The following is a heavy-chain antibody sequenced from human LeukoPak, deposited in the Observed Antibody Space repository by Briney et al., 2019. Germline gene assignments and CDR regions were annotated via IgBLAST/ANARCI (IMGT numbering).Heavy chain of an antibody. D-gene: IGHD3-10*01. CDR2: IYTTGST. CDR3: ASDYYGSGSYSF. Sequence: SETLSLTCSVSGGSISRYYWNWIRQPAVKGLEWIGRIYTTGSTNYNPSLKSRVTISVDTSKNQFSLKLRSVTAADTAVYYCASDYYGSGSYSFWGQGTLVTVSS. J-gene: IGHJ4*02. V-gene: IGHV4-4*07. CDR1: GGSISRYY.